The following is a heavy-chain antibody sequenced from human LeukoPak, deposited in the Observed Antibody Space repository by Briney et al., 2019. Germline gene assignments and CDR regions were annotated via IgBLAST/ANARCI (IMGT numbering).Heavy chain of an antibody. J-gene: IGHJ4*02. CDR1: GFTFSSYA. V-gene: IGHV3-48*03. CDR3: ASKGGFDD. D-gene: IGHD2-15*01. CDR2: ISSSGSAI. Sequence: QSGGSLRLSCAASGFTFSSYAMSWVRQAPGKGLEWVSYISSSGSAIFYADSVKGRFTISRDSAKNSLFLQMNSLRAEDTAFYYCASKGGFDDWGQGTLVTVSS.